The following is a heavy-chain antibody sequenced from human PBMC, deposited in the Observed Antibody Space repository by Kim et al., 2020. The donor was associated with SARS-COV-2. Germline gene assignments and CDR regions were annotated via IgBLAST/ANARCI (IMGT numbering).Heavy chain of an antibody. D-gene: IGHD2-21*01. V-gene: IGHV1-2*06. CDR1: GYTFTGYY. Sequence: ASVKVSCKASGYTFTGYYMHWVRQAPGQGLEWMGRINPNSGGTNYAQKFQGRVTMTRDTSISTAYMELGRLRSYDTAVYYCARDLLGFVVVIAIGHVGWFDPWGQGTLVTVSS. J-gene: IGHJ5*02. CDR3: ARDLLGFVVVIAIGHVGWFDP. CDR2: INPNSGGT.